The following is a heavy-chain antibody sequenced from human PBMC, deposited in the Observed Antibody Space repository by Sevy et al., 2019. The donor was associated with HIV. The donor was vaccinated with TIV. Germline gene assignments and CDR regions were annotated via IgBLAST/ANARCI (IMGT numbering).Heavy chain of an antibody. J-gene: IGHJ6*02. CDR1: GDSVSSNSAA. V-gene: IGHV6-1*01. CDR2: TYYRSKWYN. D-gene: IGHD3-22*01. CDR3: ARGRDSSGYYRRYYYYGMDV. Sequence: KQSQTLSLTCAISGDSVSSNSAAWNWIRQSPSRGLEWLGRTYYRSKWYNDYAVSVKSRITINPDTSKNQFSLQLNSVTPGDTAVYYCARGRDSSGYYRRYYYYGMDVWGQGTTVTVSS.